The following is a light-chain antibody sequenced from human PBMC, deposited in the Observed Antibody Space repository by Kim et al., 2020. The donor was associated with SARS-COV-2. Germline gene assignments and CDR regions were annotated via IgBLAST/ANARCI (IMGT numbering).Light chain of an antibody. J-gene: IGKJ1*01. Sequence: SPGERAPLSCRASQSVASNFLAWYQQKPGQAPRLLIYSASRRATGIPDRFSGSGSGTDFTLTISRLEPEDFAVYYCQQYAGSPLTFGRGTKVDIK. CDR3: QQYAGSPLT. CDR1: QSVASNF. V-gene: IGKV3-20*01. CDR2: SAS.